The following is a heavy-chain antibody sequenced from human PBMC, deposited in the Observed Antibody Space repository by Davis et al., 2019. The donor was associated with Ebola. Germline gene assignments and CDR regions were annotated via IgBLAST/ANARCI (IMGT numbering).Heavy chain of an antibody. D-gene: IGHD6-19*01. CDR2: ISGSGGST. CDR1: GFTFSSYA. J-gene: IGHJ1*01. CDR3: AKEIIAVAISRPFQH. V-gene: IGHV3-23*01. Sequence: GESLKISCAASGFTFSSYAMSWVRQAPGKGLEWVSAISGSGGSTYYADSVKGRFTISRDNSKNTLYLQMNSLRAEDTAVYYCAKEIIAVAISRPFQHWGQGTLVTVSS.